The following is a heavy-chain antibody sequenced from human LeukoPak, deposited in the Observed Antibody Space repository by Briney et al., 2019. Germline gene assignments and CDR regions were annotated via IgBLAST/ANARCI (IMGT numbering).Heavy chain of an antibody. J-gene: IGHJ3*02. CDR2: IHHSGSSGST. Sequence: SVTLSFTFAVAGDSISISIWWRWVRQHPGKGLEWVGEIHHSGSSGSTNYNPSLRSRVTVSVDKSKNQFSLKLSSVTAADTAVYYCTRASWFGELLKAFDIWGQGTMVTVSS. D-gene: IGHD3-10*01. V-gene: IGHV4-4*02. CDR3: TRASWFGELLKAFDI. CDR1: GDSISISIW.